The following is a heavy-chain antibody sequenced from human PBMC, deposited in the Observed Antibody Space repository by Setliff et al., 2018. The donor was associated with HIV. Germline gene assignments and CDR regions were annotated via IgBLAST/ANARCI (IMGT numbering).Heavy chain of an antibody. V-gene: IGHV4-61*09. CDR1: GGSINRGNYY. CDR2: IHITGNT. Sequence: SETLSLTCSVSGGSINRGNYYWTWIRQSAGKGLEWIGHIHITGNTDYNPSLKSRVTISLDTARNQFSLELTSVTATDTAVYYCARRGSGFFHYYYYMDVWGKGTTVTVSS. CDR3: ARRGSGFFHYYYYMDV. J-gene: IGHJ6*03. D-gene: IGHD3-10*01.